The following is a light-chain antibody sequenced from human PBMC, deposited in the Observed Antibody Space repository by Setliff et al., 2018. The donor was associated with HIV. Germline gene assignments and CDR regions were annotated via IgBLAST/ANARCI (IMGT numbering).Light chain of an antibody. CDR1: SNDIASSDY. J-gene: IGLJ1*01. CDR3: SSSTTDTSDV. CDR2: HVS. Sequence: QSALTQPASASGSPGQSITISCTGTSNDIASSDYVSWYQQHLGKAPKLIIYHVSHRPSGVSHRFSAFKSGHTASLTISGLQADDEADYYCSSSTTDTSDVFGTGTKVTVL. V-gene: IGLV2-14*03.